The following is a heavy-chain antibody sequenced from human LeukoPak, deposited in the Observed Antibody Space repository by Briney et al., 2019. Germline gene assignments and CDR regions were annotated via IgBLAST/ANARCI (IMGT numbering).Heavy chain of an antibody. J-gene: IGHJ4*02. CDR3: ARVGRSGYDSSGYYGATLKY. V-gene: IGHV3-30-3*01. CDR2: ISYDGSNK. D-gene: IGHD3-22*01. CDR1: GFTFSSYA. Sequence: GGSLRLSGAASGFTFSSYAMHWVRQAPGKGLEWVAVISYDGSNKYYADSVKGRFTISRDNSKNTLYLQMNSLRAEDTAVYYRARVGRSGYDSSGYYGATLKYWGQGTLVTVSS.